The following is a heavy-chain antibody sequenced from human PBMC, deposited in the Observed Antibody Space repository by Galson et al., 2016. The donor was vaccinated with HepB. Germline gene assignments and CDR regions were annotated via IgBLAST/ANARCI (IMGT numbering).Heavy chain of an antibody. J-gene: IGHJ4*02. V-gene: IGHV1-18*01. CDR2: ISTYNGST. CDR1: GYKFRSYG. CDR3: ARDRQWLRESSHY. Sequence: QSGAEVKKPGASVKVSCKASGYKFRSYGIDWVRQAPGQGLEWLGWISTYNGSTNYARKFQDRVTLTTDTSTNTVYMELRSLTSDDTAVYYCARDRQWLRESSHYWGQGTLVTVSS. D-gene: IGHD3-10*01.